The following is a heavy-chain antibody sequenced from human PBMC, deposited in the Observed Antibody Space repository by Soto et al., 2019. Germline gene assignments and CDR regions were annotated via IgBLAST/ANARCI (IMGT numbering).Heavy chain of an antibody. Sequence: PSQTLSLTCAISGDSVSSNSAALNWIRQSPSRGLEWLGRTYYRSKWYNDYAVSVKSRITINPDTSKNQFSLQLNSVTPEDTAVYYCARVVAVVRYYYYGMDVWGQGTTVTVSS. CDR2: TYYRSKWYN. J-gene: IGHJ6*02. CDR1: GDSVSSNSAA. D-gene: IGHD6-19*01. CDR3: ARVVAVVRYYYYGMDV. V-gene: IGHV6-1*01.